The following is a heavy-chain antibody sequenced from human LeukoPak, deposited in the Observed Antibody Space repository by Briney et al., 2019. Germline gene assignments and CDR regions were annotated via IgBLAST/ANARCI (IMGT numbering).Heavy chain of an antibody. CDR3: ARDLPLRFDP. V-gene: IGHV3-66*01. CDR1: GFTVSRNY. J-gene: IGHJ5*02. Sequence: GGSLRLSCAASGFTVSRNYMTWVRQAPGKGLGWVPVLYSAGRTYYAESVKGRFTVSRDDSKNTLYLQMNSLRAEDTAVYYCARDLPLRFDPWGQGTLVTVSS. CDR2: LYSAGRT.